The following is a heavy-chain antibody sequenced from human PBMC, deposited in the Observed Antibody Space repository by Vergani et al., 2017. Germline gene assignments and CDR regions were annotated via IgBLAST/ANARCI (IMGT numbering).Heavy chain of an antibody. CDR1: GGSFSGYY. CDR2: INHSGST. V-gene: IGHV4-34*01. Sequence: QVQLQQWGAGLLKPSETLSLPCAVYGGSFSGYYWSWIRQPPGKGLEWIGEINHSGSTNYNPSLKSRVTISVDTSKNQFSLKLSSVTAADTAVYYCARDRLLWFGEFPKFGYWGQGTLVTVSS. CDR3: ARDRLLWFGEFPKFGY. J-gene: IGHJ4*02. D-gene: IGHD3-10*01.